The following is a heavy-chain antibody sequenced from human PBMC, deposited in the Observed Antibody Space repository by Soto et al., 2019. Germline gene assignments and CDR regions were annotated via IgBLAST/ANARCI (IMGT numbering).Heavy chain of an antibody. CDR2: MYPGDSDT. CDR1: GYSVTSYW. Sequence: GESLKISCKASGYSVTSYWIGWVRQMPGKGLELMGIMYPGDSDTRYSPSFQGQVTISADKSISTAYLQWSSLKASDTAIYYCARHYPIPYFDIFAGSNDAFDIWGQGTTVTVS. J-gene: IGHJ3*02. D-gene: IGHD3-9*01. CDR3: ARHYPIPYFDIFAGSNDAFDI. V-gene: IGHV5-51*01.